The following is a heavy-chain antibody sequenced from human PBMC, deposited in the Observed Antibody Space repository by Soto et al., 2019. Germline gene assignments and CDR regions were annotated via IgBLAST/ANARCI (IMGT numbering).Heavy chain of an antibody. CDR3: ARSITDYYDSSGYYDDY. CDR2: ISSSSSYT. D-gene: IGHD3-22*01. V-gene: IGHV3-11*03. Sequence: GGSLRLSCAASGFTFSDYYMSWIRQAPGKGLEWVSYISSSSSYTNYADSVKGRFSISRDNAKNSLYLQMNSLRAEDTAVYYCARSITDYYDSSGYYDDYWGQGTLVTVSS. J-gene: IGHJ4*02. CDR1: GFTFSDYY.